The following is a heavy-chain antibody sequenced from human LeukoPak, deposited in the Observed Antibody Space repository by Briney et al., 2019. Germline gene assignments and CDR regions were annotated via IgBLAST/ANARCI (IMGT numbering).Heavy chain of an antibody. CDR2: IIPIFGTA. D-gene: IGHD3-3*01. CDR1: GGTFSSYA. Sequence: SVKVSCKASGGTFSSYAISRVRQAPGQGLEWMGGIIPIFGTANYAQKFQGRVTITADESTSTAYMELSSLRSEDTAVYYCARDRTKVNYDFWSGSPLDYWGQGTLVTVSS. J-gene: IGHJ4*02. CDR3: ARDRTKVNYDFWSGSPLDY. V-gene: IGHV1-69*13.